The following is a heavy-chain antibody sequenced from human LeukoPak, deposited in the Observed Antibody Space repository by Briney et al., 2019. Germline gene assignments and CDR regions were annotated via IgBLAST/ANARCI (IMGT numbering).Heavy chain of an antibody. CDR3: AREAYCGADCYSGFDY. J-gene: IGHJ4*02. CDR1: GYTFTGYY. Sequence: ASVKVSCKASGYTFTGYYMHWVRQAPGQGREWMGWINPNSGGTKYAQKFQGRVTMTSDTSISTAYMELSRLRSDDTAVYSCAREAYCGADCYSGFDYWGQGTLVTVSS. CDR2: INPNSGGT. V-gene: IGHV1-2*02. D-gene: IGHD2-21*02.